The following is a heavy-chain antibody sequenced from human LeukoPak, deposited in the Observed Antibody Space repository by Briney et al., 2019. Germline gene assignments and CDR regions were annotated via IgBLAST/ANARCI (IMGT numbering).Heavy chain of an antibody. V-gene: IGHV3-11*05. D-gene: IGHD3-10*01. CDR2: ISSSSSYT. CDR1: GFTFSDYY. Sequence: PGWSLILSCAASGFTFSDYYMSWIRQAPGQGLEWVSYISSSSSYTNYADSVKGRFTISRDNAKNSLYLQMNSLRAEDTALYYCARGGSRKEVAYWGQGTLVTVSS. J-gene: IGHJ4*02. CDR3: ARGGSRKEVAY.